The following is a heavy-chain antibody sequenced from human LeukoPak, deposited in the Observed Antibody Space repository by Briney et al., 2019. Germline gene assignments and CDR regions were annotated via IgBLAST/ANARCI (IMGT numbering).Heavy chain of an antibody. V-gene: IGHV4-59*01. CDR2: IYHSGST. CDR1: GGSISSYY. J-gene: IGHJ4*02. CDR3: ARDGYSGNDGL. Sequence: SSETLSLTCTVSGGSISSYYWSWIRQPPGKGLEWIGYIYHSGSTKYNPSLKGRVTISVDTSKNQFSLKLSSVTAADTAVYYCARDGYSGNDGLWGQGTLVTVSS. D-gene: IGHD5-12*01.